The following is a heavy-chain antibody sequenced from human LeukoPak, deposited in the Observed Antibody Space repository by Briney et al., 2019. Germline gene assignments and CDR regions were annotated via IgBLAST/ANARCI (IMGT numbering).Heavy chain of an antibody. CDR3: ARGSATPLYYYYYMDV. D-gene: IGHD2-15*01. Sequence: GRSLRLSCAASGFSFSNNPMHWVRQAPGRGLEWVAVSSSDGNNEYYADSVKGRFTISRDNSKNTLYLQMNSLRPEDTAVYYCARGSATPLYYYYYMDVWGKGTTVTVSS. V-gene: IGHV3-30*01. CDR1: GFSFSNNP. J-gene: IGHJ6*03. CDR2: SSSDGNNE.